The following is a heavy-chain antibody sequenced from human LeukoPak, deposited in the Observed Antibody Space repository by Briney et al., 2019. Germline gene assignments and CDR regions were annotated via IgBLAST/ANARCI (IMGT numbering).Heavy chain of an antibody. CDR2: ISYDGSNK. D-gene: IGHD3-3*01. CDR1: GFTFSSYG. CDR3: AKERGYDFWSGYYNRYFYGMDV. Sequence: GRSLRLSCAASGFTFSSYGMHWVRQAPGKGLEGVAVISYDGSNKYYADSVKGRFTISRDNSKNTLYLQMNSLRAEDTAVYYCAKERGYDFWSGYYNRYFYGMDVWGQGTTVTVSS. J-gene: IGHJ6*02. V-gene: IGHV3-30*18.